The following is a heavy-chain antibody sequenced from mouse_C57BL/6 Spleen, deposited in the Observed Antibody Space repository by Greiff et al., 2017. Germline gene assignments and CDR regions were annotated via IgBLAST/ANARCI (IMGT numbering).Heavy chain of an antibody. J-gene: IGHJ2*01. V-gene: IGHV1-15*01. CDR2: IDPETGGT. Sequence: QVQLQQSGAELVRPGASVTLSCKASGYTFTDYEMHWVKQTPVHGLEWIGAIDPETGGTAYNQKFKGKAILTADKSSSTAYMELRSLTSEDSAVDYCTRGCGYFDYCGQGTTLTVSS. CDR3: TRGCGYFDY. CDR1: GYTFTDYE.